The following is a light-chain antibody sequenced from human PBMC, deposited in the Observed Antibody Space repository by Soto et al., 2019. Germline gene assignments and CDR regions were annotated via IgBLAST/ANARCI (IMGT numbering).Light chain of an antibody. Sequence: DIQMTQSPSTLSASVGDRVTITCRASQSISSWLAWYQQKPGKAPKLLIYKASSLESGVPSRFIGSGSGTAFTLTISSLQPDEFATYYCQQYNSSPWTFGQGTKVEIK. CDR2: KAS. J-gene: IGKJ1*01. V-gene: IGKV1-5*03. CDR1: QSISSW. CDR3: QQYNSSPWT.